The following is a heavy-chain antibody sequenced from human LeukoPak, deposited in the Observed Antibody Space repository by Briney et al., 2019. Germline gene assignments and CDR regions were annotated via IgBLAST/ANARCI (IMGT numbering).Heavy chain of an antibody. D-gene: IGHD3-10*01. Sequence: PGGSLRLSCEASGFTFSHYAMHWVRQAPGKGLEWVSSICSSSSYIYYADSVKGRFTISRDNAKNSLYLQMNSLRAEDTAVYYCAGCGAREGVRYFDYWGQGTLVTVSS. CDR2: ICSSSSYI. V-gene: IGHV3-21*01. CDR3: AGCGAREGVRYFDY. CDR1: GFTFSHYA. J-gene: IGHJ4*02.